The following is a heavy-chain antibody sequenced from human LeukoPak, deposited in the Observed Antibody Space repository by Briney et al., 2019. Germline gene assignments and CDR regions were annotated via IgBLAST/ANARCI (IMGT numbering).Heavy chain of an antibody. CDR3: ARGGFSYYDSSGYLNFDY. V-gene: IGHV4-4*07. CDR1: GGSISSYY. Sequence: TCTVXGGSISSYYWSWIRQPAGKGLEWIGRIYTSGSTNYNPSHKRRITMSVETCKNQFSLKLSSVTAADTAVHYCARGGFSYYDSSGYLNFDYWGQGTLVTVSS. CDR2: IYTSGST. D-gene: IGHD3-22*01. J-gene: IGHJ4*02.